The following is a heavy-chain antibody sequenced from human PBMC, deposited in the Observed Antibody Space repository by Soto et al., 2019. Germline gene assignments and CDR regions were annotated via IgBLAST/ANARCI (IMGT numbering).Heavy chain of an antibody. CDR3: ARGTTKFYY. V-gene: IGHV1-69*02. Sequence: QVQLVQSGAEVKKPGSSVKVSCKASGGTFSSYTISWVRQAPGQGLEWMGGIIPLLGIANYAQKFQGRVTITADKSTSTAYMELSRLRSEDTALYYCARGTTKFYYWGQGTLVTVSS. J-gene: IGHJ4*02. CDR1: GGTFSSYT. D-gene: IGHD4-17*01. CDR2: IIPLLGIA.